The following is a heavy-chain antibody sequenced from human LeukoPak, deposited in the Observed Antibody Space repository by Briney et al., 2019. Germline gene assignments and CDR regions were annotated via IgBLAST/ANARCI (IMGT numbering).Heavy chain of an antibody. CDR1: GYIFTDYY. CDR3: ARHPYYYGSGSLAAGGFDY. V-gene: IGHV1-2*04. CDR2: INPKTGDT. Sequence: ASVKVSCKTSGYIFTDYYIHWVRQAPGQGLEWMGWINPKTGDTNSAQKFQRWVTMTRDTAISTAYMELNRLTLDDTAVYYCARHPYYYGSGSLAAGGFDYWGQGTLVTVSS. J-gene: IGHJ4*02. D-gene: IGHD3-10*01.